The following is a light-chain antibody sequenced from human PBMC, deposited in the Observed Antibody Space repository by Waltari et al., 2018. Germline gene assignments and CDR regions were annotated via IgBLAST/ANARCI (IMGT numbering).Light chain of an antibody. CDR1: QSINKA. Sequence: DTQMPQSPPSLAASVGDSVTHTCQASQSINKALNWYRQKPGQAPELLIYAASNLPRGAPSRFSGSGSGTEFTLTISSLESEDFATYYCQQSFNSPRTFGQGTKVDI. CDR3: QQSFNSPRT. V-gene: IGKV1-39*01. J-gene: IGKJ1*01. CDR2: AAS.